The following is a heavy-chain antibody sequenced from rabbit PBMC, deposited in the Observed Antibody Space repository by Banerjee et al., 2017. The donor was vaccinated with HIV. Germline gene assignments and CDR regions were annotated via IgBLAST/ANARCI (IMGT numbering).Heavy chain of an antibody. CDR1: GIDFSSNA. Sequence: QEQLVESGGGLVTLGGSLKLSCKASGIDFSSNAMSWVRQAPGKGLEWIGTIYAGKGSTWYASWAKGRFTISKTSSTTVTLQMTSLTAADTAAYFCARSNTGSSYYLNLWGPGTLVTVS. D-gene: IGHD8-1*01. CDR2: IYAGKGST. CDR3: ARSNTGSSYYLNL. V-gene: IGHV1S45*01. J-gene: IGHJ4*01.